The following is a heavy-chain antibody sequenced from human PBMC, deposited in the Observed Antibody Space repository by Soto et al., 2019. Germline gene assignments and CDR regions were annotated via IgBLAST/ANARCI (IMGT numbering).Heavy chain of an antibody. CDR3: AREGYYDSSGYYGIDY. CDR2: ISSSGSTI. CDR1: GFTFSSYE. D-gene: IGHD3-22*01. J-gene: IGHJ4*02. Sequence: PGGSLRLSCAASGFTFSSYEMNWVRQAPGKGLEWVSYISSSGSTIYYADSVKGRFTISRDNAKNSLYLQMNSLRAEDTAVYYCAREGYYDSSGYYGIDYWGQGTLVTVSS. V-gene: IGHV3-48*03.